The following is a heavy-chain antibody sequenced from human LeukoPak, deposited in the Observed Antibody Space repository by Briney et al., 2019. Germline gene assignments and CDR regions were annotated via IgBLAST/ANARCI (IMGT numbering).Heavy chain of an antibody. CDR2: ISSNGGST. V-gene: IGHV3-64*01. CDR3: ARASNYGWFDP. D-gene: IGHD4-4*01. Sequence: PGGSLRLSCAASGFTSSSYAMHWVRQAPGKGLEYVSAISSNGGSTYYANSVKGRFTISRDNSKNTLYLQMGSLRAEDMAVYYCARASNYGWFDPWGQGTLVTVSS. CDR1: GFTSSSYA. J-gene: IGHJ5*02.